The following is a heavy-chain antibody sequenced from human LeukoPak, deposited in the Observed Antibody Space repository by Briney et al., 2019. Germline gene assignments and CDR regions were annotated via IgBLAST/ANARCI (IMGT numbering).Heavy chain of an antibody. CDR1: GGSISSYY. CDR2: IYYSGST. Sequence: PSETLSLTCTASGGSISSYYWSWIRQPPGKGLEWTGYIYYSGSTNYNPSLKSRVTISVDTSKNQFSLKLSSVTAADTAVYYCAREEPIFDIFDYWGQGTLVTVSS. J-gene: IGHJ4*02. D-gene: IGHD3-3*01. CDR3: AREEPIFDIFDY. V-gene: IGHV4-59*01.